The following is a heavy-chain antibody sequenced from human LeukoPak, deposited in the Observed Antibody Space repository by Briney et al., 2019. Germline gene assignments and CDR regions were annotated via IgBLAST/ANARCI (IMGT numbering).Heavy chain of an antibody. CDR1: GGSFSGYY. D-gene: IGHD3-10*01. CDR2: INHSGST. J-gene: IGHJ4*02. V-gene: IGHV4-34*01. CDR3: ASWYYYGSGSYSANFDY. Sequence: PSETLSLTCAVYGGSFSGYYWSWIRQPPGKGLGWIGEINHSGSTNYNPSLKSRVTISVDTSKNQFSLKLSSVTAADTAVYYCASWYYYGSGSYSANFDYWGQGTLVTVSS.